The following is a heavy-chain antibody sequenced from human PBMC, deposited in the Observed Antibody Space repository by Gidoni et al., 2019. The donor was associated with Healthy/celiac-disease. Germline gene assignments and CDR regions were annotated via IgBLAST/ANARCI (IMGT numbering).Heavy chain of an antibody. J-gene: IGHJ4*02. V-gene: IGHV4-31*03. CDR1: GGSSSSGGYY. D-gene: IGHD1-26*01. CDR3: AVGRDRTFDY. CDR2: IYYSGGT. Sequence: QVQLQESGPGLVKPSQTLSLTCTVSGGSSSSGGYYWSWIRQHPGKGLEWIGYIYYSGGTYYNPALKSRVTISVDTSKNQFSLKLSSVTAADTAVYYCAVGRDRTFDYWGQGTLVTVSS.